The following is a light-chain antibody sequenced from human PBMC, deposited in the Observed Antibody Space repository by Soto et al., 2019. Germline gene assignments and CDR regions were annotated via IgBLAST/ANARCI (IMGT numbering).Light chain of an antibody. CDR1: SSNIESNT. V-gene: IGLV1-44*01. J-gene: IGLJ1*01. CDR3: AAWDDILNGYV. CDR2: SNY. Sequence: QCELNKAPSANGIPRQGVTISYTGSSSNIESNTVTWYQQLPGTAPKLRIYSNYDLPSAVPDRFSGSTSGTSASLVIRGLQSEDEADYYCAAWDDILNGYVFGGGTKVTVL.